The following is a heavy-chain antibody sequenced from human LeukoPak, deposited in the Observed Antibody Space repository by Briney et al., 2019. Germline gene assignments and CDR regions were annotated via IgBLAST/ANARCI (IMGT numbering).Heavy chain of an antibody. Sequence: PSETLSLTCIVSGGSIDNHHWSWIRQPPGKGLEWIGNSGGADYNPSLRSRVTVSVDTSKNQFSLKLTSMTAADTAVYFCAVYFAGQGGRGSWGQGAPVPSPQ. CDR1: GGSIDNHH. V-gene: IGHV4-4*09. J-gene: IGHJ4*02. D-gene: IGHD3-16*01. CDR2: SGGA. CDR3: AVYFAGQGGRGS.